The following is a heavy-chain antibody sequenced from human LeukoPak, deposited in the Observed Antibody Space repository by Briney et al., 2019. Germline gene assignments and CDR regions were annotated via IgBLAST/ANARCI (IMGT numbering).Heavy chain of an antibody. Sequence: WVRQAPGKGLEWIGSIYYTGNTYYNASLKSRVTISIDTSKNQISLRLTSVTAADTAMYYCARQTGSGLFTLPGGQGTLVTVSS. D-gene: IGHD3/OR15-3a*01. J-gene: IGHJ4*02. CDR3: ARQTGSGLFTLP. CDR2: IYYTGNT. V-gene: IGHV4-39*01.